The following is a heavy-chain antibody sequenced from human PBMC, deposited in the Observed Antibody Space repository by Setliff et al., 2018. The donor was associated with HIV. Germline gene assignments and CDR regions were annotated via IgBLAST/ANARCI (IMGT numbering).Heavy chain of an antibody. CDR2: IYHSGIT. CDR1: GGSISSGGYY. J-gene: IGHJ4*02. CDR3: ARAGGRKDLADN. Sequence: LSLTCTVSGGSISSGGYYWSWIRQHPGKGLEWIGYIYHSGITYYNPSLKSRVTISLDTSKNQFSLKLSSVTAADTAVYYCARAGGRKDLADNWGQGTLVTVSS. D-gene: IGHD1-26*01. V-gene: IGHV4-31*03.